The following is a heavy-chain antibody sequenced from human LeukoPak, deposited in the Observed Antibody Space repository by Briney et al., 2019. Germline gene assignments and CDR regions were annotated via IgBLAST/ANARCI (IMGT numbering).Heavy chain of an antibody. CDR1: GDSISSYY. CDR3: ATGIAAADNWFDP. Sequence: SETLSLTCTVSGDSISSYYWSWIRQPPGKGLEWIGYIYYSGSTNYNPSLKSRVTISVDTSKNQFSLKLSSVTAADTAVYYCATGIAAADNWFDPWGQGTLVTVSS. CDR2: IYYSGST. V-gene: IGHV4-59*01. D-gene: IGHD6-13*01. J-gene: IGHJ5*02.